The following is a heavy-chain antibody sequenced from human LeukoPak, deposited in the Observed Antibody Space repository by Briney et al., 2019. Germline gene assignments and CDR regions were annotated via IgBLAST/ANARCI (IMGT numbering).Heavy chain of an antibody. V-gene: IGHV4-34*01. CDR1: GGSFSGYY. Sequence: SETLSLTCAVYGGSFSGYYWSWIRQPPGKGLEWIGEINHSGSTNYNPSLKSRVTISVDTSKNQFSLKLSSVTAADTAVYYCARGYWPNYSYYHMDVWGKGTTVTVSS. CDR2: INHSGST. D-gene: IGHD2-15*01. J-gene: IGHJ6*03. CDR3: ARGYWPNYSYYHMDV.